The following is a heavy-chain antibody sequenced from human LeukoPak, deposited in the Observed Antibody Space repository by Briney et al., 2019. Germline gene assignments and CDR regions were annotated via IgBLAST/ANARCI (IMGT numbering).Heavy chain of an antibody. J-gene: IGHJ3*02. Sequence: EGSLRLSCAASGFTFSSYAMSWVRPAPGKGLEWVSAISGSGGSTYYADSVKGRFTISRDNSKNTLYLQMNSLRAEDTAVYYCAKATGYYDSSADAFDIWGQGTMVTVSS. CDR3: AKATGYYDSSADAFDI. CDR2: ISGSGGST. V-gene: IGHV3-23*01. CDR1: GFTFSSYA. D-gene: IGHD3-22*01.